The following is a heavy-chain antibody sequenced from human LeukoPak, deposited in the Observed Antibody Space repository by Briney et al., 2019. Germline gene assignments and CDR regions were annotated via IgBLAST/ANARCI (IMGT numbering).Heavy chain of an antibody. V-gene: IGHV3-23*01. CDR2: IFGSGGST. J-gene: IGHJ4*02. D-gene: IGHD6-25*01. CDR3: AKTTTGYSSGRFPGWPVDY. Sequence: GGSLRLSCAASGFTFSSYAMYWVRQAPGKGLEWVSGIFGSGGSTHYADSVKGWFTISRDNSKNTVYLQMNGRRAEDTAVYYCAKTTTGYSSGRFPGWPVDYWGQGTLVTVSS. CDR1: GFTFSSYA.